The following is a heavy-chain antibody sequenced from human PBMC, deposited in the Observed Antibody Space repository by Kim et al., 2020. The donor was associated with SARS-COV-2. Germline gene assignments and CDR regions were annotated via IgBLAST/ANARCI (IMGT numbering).Heavy chain of an antibody. Sequence: SETLSLTCSVSGDSISTDGYYWSWIRQHPGKGLEWIGYIYYTGITYYNPSLKDRLTISVDTSKNQFSLRLSSVTAADTAVFFCARYSSGSHFDNWGQGSL. CDR2: IYYTGIT. CDR1: GDSISTDGYY. V-gene: IGHV4-31*03. D-gene: IGHD4-4*01. J-gene: IGHJ4*02. CDR3: ARYSSGSHFDN.